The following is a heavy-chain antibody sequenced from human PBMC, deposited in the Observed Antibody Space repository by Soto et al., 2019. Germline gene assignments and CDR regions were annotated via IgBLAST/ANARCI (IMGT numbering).Heavy chain of an antibody. CDR3: ARDRRIVLMVYASDYYGMDV. V-gene: IGHV3-21*01. CDR1: GFTFSSYS. D-gene: IGHD2-8*01. J-gene: IGHJ6*02. CDR2: ISSSSSYI. Sequence: EVQLVESGGGLVKPGGSLRLSCAASGFTFSSYSMNWVRQAPGKGLEWVSSISSSSSYIYYADSVKGRFTISRDNAKNSLYLQMNSLRAEDTAVYYCARDRRIVLMVYASDYYGMDVWGQGTTVTVSS.